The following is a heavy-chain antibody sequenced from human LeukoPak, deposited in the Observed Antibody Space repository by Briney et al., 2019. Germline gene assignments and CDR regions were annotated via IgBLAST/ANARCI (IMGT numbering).Heavy chain of an antibody. CDR2: INHSGST. CDR3: ARTAVWGRGYSYGFSGYYFDY. J-gene: IGHJ4*02. Sequence: SETLSLTCAVYGGSFSGYYWSWIRQPPGKGLEWIGEINHSGSTNYNPSLKSRVTISVDTSKNQFSLKLSSVTAADTAVYYCARTAVWGRGYSYGFSGYYFDYWGQGTLVTVSS. CDR1: GGSFSGYY. D-gene: IGHD5-18*01. V-gene: IGHV4-34*01.